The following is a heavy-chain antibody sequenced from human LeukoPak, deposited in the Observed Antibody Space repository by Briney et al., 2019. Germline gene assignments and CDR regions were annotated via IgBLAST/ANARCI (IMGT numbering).Heavy chain of an antibody. CDR3: ARGYCSSTSCYMDV. V-gene: IGHV1-3*01. CDR2: INAGNGNI. J-gene: IGHJ6*02. D-gene: IGHD2-2*01. CDR1: GHTSTTYA. Sequence: ASVKVSCKASGHTSTTYAIHWVRQAPGQGLEWMGWINAGNGNIKYSQKLQGRVTITGDTSASTAYMELSSLRSEDAAVYYCARGYCSSTSCYMDVWGQGTTVT.